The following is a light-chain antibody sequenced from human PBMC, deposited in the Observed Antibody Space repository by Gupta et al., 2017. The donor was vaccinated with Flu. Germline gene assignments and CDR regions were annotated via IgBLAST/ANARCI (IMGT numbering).Light chain of an antibody. CDR1: SSDVGGYNY. CDR3: SSYAGSNKMV. Sequence: SVTISCTGTSSDVGGYNYVSWYQQHPGKAPKLMIYEVSKRPSGVPDRFSGSKSGNTASLTVSGLQAEDEADYYCSSYAGSNKMVFGTGTKVTVL. CDR2: EVS. J-gene: IGLJ1*01. V-gene: IGLV2-8*01.